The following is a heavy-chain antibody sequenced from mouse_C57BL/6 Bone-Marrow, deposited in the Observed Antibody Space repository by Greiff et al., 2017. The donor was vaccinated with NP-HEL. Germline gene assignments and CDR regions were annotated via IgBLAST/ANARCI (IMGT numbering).Heavy chain of an antibody. CDR3: VRQITTVVERDAMDY. CDR1: GFSFNTYA. D-gene: IGHD1-1*01. J-gene: IGHJ4*01. V-gene: IGHV10-1*01. CDR2: IRSKSNNYAT. Sequence: EVKLVESGGGLVQPKGSLKLSCAASGFSFNTYAMNWVRQAPGKGLEWVARIRSKSNNYATYYADSVKDRFTISRDDSESMLYLQMNNLKTEDTAMYYCVRQITTVVERDAMDYWGQGTSVTVSS.